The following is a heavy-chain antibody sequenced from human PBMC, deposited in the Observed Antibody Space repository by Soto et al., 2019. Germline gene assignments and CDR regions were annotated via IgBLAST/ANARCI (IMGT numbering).Heavy chain of an antibody. D-gene: IGHD5-18*01. CDR1: GFIFSGYY. J-gene: IGHJ6*02. Sequence: GGSLRLSCAASGFIFSGYYMTWIRQAPGKGLEWVSYISGSGGSTYYADSVKGRFTISRDNSKNTLYLQMNSLRAEDTAVYYCAKAGGHSYRSVSYYYGMDVWGQGTTVTVSS. V-gene: IGHV3-23*01. CDR2: ISGSGGST. CDR3: AKAGGHSYRSVSYYYGMDV.